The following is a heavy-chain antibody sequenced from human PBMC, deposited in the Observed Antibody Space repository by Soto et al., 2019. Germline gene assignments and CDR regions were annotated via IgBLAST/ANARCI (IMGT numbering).Heavy chain of an antibody. J-gene: IGHJ4*02. V-gene: IGHV3-74*01. Sequence: GALRLSCASSGFTFSRNWMHWVRRVPGRGLVWVSRINADGSETNYEDSVEGRFTISRDNPKNTLYLQMNSLRAEDTAVYYCARDGEGFWGQGTLVTVSS. CDR3: ARDGEGF. CDR1: GFTFSRNW. CDR2: INADGSET. D-gene: IGHD2-21*01.